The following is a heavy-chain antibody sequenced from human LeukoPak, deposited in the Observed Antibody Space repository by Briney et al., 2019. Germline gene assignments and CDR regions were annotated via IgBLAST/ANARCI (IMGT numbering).Heavy chain of an antibody. CDR1: GFTFSSYG. J-gene: IGHJ1*01. Sequence: PGRSLRLSCAASGFTFSSYGMHWVRQAPGKGLEWVAVISYDGSNKHYADSVKGRFTISRDNAKNSLYLQMNSLRAEDTAVYYCGGIMITFGGFPQHWGQGTLVTVSS. D-gene: IGHD3-16*01. V-gene: IGHV3-30*03. CDR2: ISYDGSNK. CDR3: GGIMITFGGFPQH.